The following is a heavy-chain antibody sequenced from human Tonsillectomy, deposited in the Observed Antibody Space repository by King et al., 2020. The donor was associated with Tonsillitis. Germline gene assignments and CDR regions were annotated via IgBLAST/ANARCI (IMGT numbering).Heavy chain of an antibody. CDR3: ARTEVYGDLNWFDP. D-gene: IGHD4-17*01. V-gene: IGHV2-26*01. CDR2: IFSNDEK. J-gene: IGHJ5*02. Sequence: TLKESGPVLVKPTETLTLTCTVSGFSLSKARMGVSWIRQPPGKALEWLAHIFSNDEKSYNTSLKSRLTISKDTSKSQVVLTMPNMDPVDTAPYYCARTEVYGDLNWFDPWGQGTLVTVSS. CDR1: GFSLSKARMG.